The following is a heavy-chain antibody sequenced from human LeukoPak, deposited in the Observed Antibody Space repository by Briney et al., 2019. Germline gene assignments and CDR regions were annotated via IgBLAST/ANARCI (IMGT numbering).Heavy chain of an antibody. V-gene: IGHV3-48*04. CDR1: GFSFRSYN. Sequence: GGSLRLSCAASGFSFRSYNMNWVRQAPGKGLEWMSYISGSSITKYYADSVKGRFTISRDDAKNSLSLQMNSLRAEDTAVYYCARSGIKMVRGVIIKSPYHMDVWGKGTTVTVS. J-gene: IGHJ6*03. CDR2: ISGSSITK. D-gene: IGHD3-10*01. CDR3: ARSGIKMVRGVIIKSPYHMDV.